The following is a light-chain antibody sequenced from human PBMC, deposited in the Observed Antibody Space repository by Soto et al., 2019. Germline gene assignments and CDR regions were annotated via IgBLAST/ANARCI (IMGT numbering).Light chain of an antibody. J-gene: IGKJ3*01. CDR2: WAS. CDR1: QSVFYSPNNKDY. Sequence: DIVMTQSPDSLSVSLGERATINCKSSQSVFYSPNNKDYLAWYQQKPGQPPKLLIYWASTRESGVPDRFSASGSGTDFTLTISSLQAGDVAVYYCQQYYNTPFTFGTGTKVDIK. V-gene: IGKV4-1*01. CDR3: QQYYNTPFT.